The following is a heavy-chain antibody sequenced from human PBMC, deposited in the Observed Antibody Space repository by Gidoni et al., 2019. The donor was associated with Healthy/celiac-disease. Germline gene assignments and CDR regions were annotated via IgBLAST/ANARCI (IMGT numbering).Heavy chain of an antibody. J-gene: IGHJ4*02. V-gene: IGHV3-33*01. Sequence: QVQLVESGGGVVQPGRSLRLSCAASGFTFSSYGMHLVRQAPGKGLGWVAVIWYVGSNKYYADSVKGRFTISRDNSKNTLYLQMNSLRSEDTAVYYCARGGGVVVPAAMVYWGQGTLVTVSS. CDR3: ARGGGVVVPAAMVY. CDR2: IWYVGSNK. CDR1: GFTFSSYG. D-gene: IGHD2-2*01.